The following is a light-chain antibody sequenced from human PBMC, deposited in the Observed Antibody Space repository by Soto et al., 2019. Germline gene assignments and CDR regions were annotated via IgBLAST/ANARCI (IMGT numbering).Light chain of an antibody. CDR1: QSVSNRY. J-gene: IGKJ1*01. Sequence: EIVLTQSPGTLSLSPGERATLSCRTSQSVSNRYFAWYQQKPGQAPRLLIYGASSRATGIPDRFSGSGSGTDFTLTISRLEPEDFAVYYCQQYGSSPPTFGQGTKVDIK. CDR3: QQYGSSPPT. CDR2: GAS. V-gene: IGKV3-20*01.